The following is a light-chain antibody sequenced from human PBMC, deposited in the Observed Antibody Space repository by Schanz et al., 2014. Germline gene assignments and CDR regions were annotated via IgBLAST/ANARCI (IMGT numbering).Light chain of an antibody. CDR3: HQYDSSPPT. J-gene: IGKJ4*01. CDR1: QSVSSSY. CDR2: GSS. V-gene: IGKV3-20*01. Sequence: EIVLTQSPGTLSLSPGERATLSCRASQSVSSSYLAWHQQKPGQAPRLLIYGSSSSATSIPDSFSGSGSGTDFTLTISRLEPEDFAVYYCHQYDSSPPTFGEGTKVDI.